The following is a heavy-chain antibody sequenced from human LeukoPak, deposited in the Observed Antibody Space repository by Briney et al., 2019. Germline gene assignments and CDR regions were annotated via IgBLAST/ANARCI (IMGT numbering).Heavy chain of an antibody. Sequence: GGSLRLSCAASGFTFSRYAMSWVRQAPGKGLEWVSAISGSGGSTYYADSVKGRFTISRDNSKNTLYLQMNSLRAKDTAVYYCAIKDRAVAGIFDYWGQGTLVTVSS. CDR3: AIKDRAVAGIFDY. CDR2: ISGSGGST. CDR1: GFTFSRYA. V-gene: IGHV3-23*01. J-gene: IGHJ4*02. D-gene: IGHD6-19*01.